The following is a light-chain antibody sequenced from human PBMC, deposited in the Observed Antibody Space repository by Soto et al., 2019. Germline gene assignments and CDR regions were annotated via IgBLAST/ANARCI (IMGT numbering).Light chain of an antibody. CDR3: QQYNSYSL. CDR1: QSISSW. V-gene: IGKV1-5*03. Sequence: DNQMTQSPSTLSASVGDRVTITCRASQSISSWLAWYQQKPGKAPKLLIYKASSLESGVPSRFSGSGSGTEFTLTISSLQPDDFATYYCQQYNSYSLFGQGTRLEIK. CDR2: KAS. J-gene: IGKJ5*01.